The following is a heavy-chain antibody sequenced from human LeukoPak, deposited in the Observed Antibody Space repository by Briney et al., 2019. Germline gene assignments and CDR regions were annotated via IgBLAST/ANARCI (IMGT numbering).Heavy chain of an antibody. J-gene: IGHJ4*02. V-gene: IGHV1-18*01. Sequence: GASVEVSCKASGYTFSNYGISWVRQATGRGLEWMGWISGQTGKTKQAQKFQGRITLTTDSATNTAYMELRSLTSDDTAVYYCARDLAFPGSYGSAEFYFDFWGQGALVTVSS. CDR3: ARDLAFPGSYGSAEFYFDF. CDR2: ISGQTGKT. D-gene: IGHD1-26*01. CDR1: GYTFSNYG.